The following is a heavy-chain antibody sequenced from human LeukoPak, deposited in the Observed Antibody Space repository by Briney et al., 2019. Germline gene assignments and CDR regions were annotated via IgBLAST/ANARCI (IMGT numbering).Heavy chain of an antibody. J-gene: IGHJ4*02. Sequence: GASVKVSCKAAGYTFTSYGISWVRQAPGQGLEWMGWISAYNGNANYAQKLKRKVNMTTDTSTSTAYMELRSLRSDDTAVYYCARGLWCCDYWGQGTLVTVSS. CDR1: GYTFTSYG. CDR2: ISAYNGNA. D-gene: IGHD2-21*01. CDR3: ARGLWCCDY. V-gene: IGHV1-18*01.